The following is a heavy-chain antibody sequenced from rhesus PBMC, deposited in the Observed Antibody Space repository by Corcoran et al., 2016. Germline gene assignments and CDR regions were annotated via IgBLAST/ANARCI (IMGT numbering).Heavy chain of an antibody. D-gene: IGHD1-1*01. J-gene: IGHJ5-1*01. Sequence: QVTLKESGPALVKPTQTFMLTCTFSGFSLSTSGMGVGWSRPPARKTLEWVAHIYWDDDNRYSPSLKSRLTISKDTSKNQVVLTMTNVDPVDTATYYCARRLSGRGGFDVWGPGVLVTVSS. CDR1: GFSLSTSGMG. V-gene: IGHV2-1*01. CDR3: ARRLSGRGGFDV. CDR2: IYWDDDN.